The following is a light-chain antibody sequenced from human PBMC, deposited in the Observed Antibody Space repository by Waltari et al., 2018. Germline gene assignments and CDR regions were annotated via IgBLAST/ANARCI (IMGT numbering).Light chain of an antibody. Sequence: GERATRSCRASQSVSRALAWYQQKPGQAPRLLIYGASTRATGIPDRFSGSGSGTDFSLTIIRLEPDDFAVYFCQHYLRLPVTFGQGTTVEI. CDR2: GAS. CDR3: QHYLRLPVT. CDR1: QSVSRA. V-gene: IGKV3-20*01. J-gene: IGKJ1*01.